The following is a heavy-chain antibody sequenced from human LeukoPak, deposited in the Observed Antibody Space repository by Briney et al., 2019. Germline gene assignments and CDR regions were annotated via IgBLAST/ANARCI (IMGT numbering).Heavy chain of an antibody. CDR3: ARAGSSGFDY. CDR1: GGSISSGGYS. D-gene: IGHD3-10*01. Sequence: SETLSLTCAVSGGSISSGGYSWSWIRQPPGKGLEWIGYIYHSGSTYYNPSLKSRVTISVDRSKNQFSLKLSSVTAADTAVYYCARAGSSGFDYWGQGTLVTVSS. CDR2: IYHSGST. V-gene: IGHV4-30-2*01. J-gene: IGHJ4*02.